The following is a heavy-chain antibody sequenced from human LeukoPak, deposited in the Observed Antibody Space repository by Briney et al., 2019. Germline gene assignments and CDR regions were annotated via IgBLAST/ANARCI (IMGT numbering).Heavy chain of an antibody. CDR1: GSTFSSYG. Sequence: GGSLRLSCAASGSTFSSYGMHWVRQAPGKGLEWVAVIWYDGSNKYYADSVKGRFTISRDNSKNTLYLQMNSLRAEDTAVYYCASSEGGYIDYWGQGTLVTVSS. D-gene: IGHD2-15*01. CDR3: ASSEGGYIDY. V-gene: IGHV3-33*01. J-gene: IGHJ4*02. CDR2: IWYDGSNK.